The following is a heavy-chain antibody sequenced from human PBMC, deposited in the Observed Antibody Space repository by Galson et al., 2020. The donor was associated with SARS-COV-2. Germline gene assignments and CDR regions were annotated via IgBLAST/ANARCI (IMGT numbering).Heavy chain of an antibody. D-gene: IGHD3-3*01. J-gene: IGHJ4*02. V-gene: IGHV3-11*01. Sequence: GESLKISCAASGFSFSDYYMTWIRQAPGKGLEWVANIGRSVSAIHYADSVQGRFTISRDNAHKSLYLQMNRLSDDDTAIYYCARGGKEGEDYDFGYFDHWGKGTLVTVSLGESSEVRPRPNFACFDYWGQGALVTVSS. CDR3: ARGGKEGEDYDFGYFDHWGKGTLVTVSLGESSEVRPRPNFACFDY. CDR1: GFSFSDYY. CDR2: IGRSVSAI.